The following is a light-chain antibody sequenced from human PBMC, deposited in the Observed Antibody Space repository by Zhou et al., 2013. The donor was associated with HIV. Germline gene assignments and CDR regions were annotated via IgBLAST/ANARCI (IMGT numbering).Light chain of an antibody. CDR3: QQYKTYSRT. CDR2: DAF. J-gene: IGKJ1*01. V-gene: IGKV1-33*01. Sequence: DIQMTQSPSSLSASVGDRVTITCQASQDISDYLNWYQQKPGEAPKLLIYDAFNLEAGVPSRFSGSGSGTDFTFTISSLQPEDVATYYCQQYKTYSRTFGQGTKVEIK. CDR1: QDISDY.